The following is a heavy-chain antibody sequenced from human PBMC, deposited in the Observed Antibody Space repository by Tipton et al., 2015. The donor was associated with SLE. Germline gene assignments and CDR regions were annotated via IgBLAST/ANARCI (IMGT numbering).Heavy chain of an antibody. CDR2: ISSNGGST. V-gene: IGHV3-64D*06. J-gene: IGHJ3*02. D-gene: IGHD1-26*01. CDR1: GFTFSSYA. CDR3: VKGMGGYHAFDI. Sequence: SLRLSCSASGFTFSSYAMHWVRQAPGKGLEYVSAISSNGGSTYYADSVKGRFTISRDNSKNTLYLQMSSLRAEDTAVYYCVKGMGGYHAFDIWGQGTMVTVSS.